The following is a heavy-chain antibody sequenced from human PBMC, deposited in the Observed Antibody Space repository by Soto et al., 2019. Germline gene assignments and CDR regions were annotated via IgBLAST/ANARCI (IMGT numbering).Heavy chain of an antibody. CDR2: IRSKAYGGTT. D-gene: IGHD4-17*01. Sequence: EVQLVESGGGLVQPGRSLRLSCTASGFTFGDYAMSWFRQAPGKGLEWVGFIRSKAYGGTTEYAASVKGRFTISRDDSKSIAYLQMNSLKTEDTAVYYCTRDYTLHDYGDYWDAFDIWGQGTMVTVSS. CDR1: GFTFGDYA. CDR3: TRDYTLHDYGDYWDAFDI. V-gene: IGHV3-49*03. J-gene: IGHJ3*02.